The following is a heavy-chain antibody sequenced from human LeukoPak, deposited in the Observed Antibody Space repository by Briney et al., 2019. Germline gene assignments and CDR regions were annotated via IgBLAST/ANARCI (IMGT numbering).Heavy chain of an antibody. CDR3: TRDSSGYY. J-gene: IGHJ4*02. Sequence: GGSLRLSCAASGFTFSSYWMYWVRQVPGKGLVWVSRINPDGSDTSYADSVKGRSTISRDNAKNTLYLQMNSLRAEDTAVYYCTRDSSGYYWGQGTLVTVSS. D-gene: IGHD6-19*01. V-gene: IGHV3-74*01. CDR2: INPDGSDT. CDR1: GFTFSSYW.